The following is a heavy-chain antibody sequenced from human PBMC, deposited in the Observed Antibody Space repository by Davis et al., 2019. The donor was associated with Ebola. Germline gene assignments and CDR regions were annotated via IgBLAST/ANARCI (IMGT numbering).Heavy chain of an antibody. CDR3: ARGGTTVATATLPFDC. CDR2: IYHTGTT. Sequence: PSETLSLTCTVSGGSISGYYWSWVRQPPRKGLEWIGYIYHTGTTKYNPSLKSRLTISVDTSKNQFSLKLRSVTAADTAVYYCARGGTTVATATLPFDCWGQGTLVTVSS. J-gene: IGHJ4*02. CDR1: GGSISGYY. D-gene: IGHD4-17*01. V-gene: IGHV4-59*01.